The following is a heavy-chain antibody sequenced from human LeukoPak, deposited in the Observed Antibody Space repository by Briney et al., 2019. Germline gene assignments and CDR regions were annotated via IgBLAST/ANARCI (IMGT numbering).Heavy chain of an antibody. Sequence: GGSLRLSCAASGFTFSSYAMHWVRQAPGKGLEWVAVISYDGSNKYYADSVKGRFTISRDNSKNSLYLQMNSLRAEDTAVYYCGRDSPPDYWGQRTLVTVSS. CDR2: ISYDGSNK. V-gene: IGHV3-30*04. CDR1: GFTFSSYA. CDR3: GRDSPPDY. J-gene: IGHJ4*02.